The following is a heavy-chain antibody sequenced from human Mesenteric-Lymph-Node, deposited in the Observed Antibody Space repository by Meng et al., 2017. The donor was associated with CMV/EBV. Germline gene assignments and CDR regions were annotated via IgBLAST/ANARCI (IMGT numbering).Heavy chain of an antibody. D-gene: IGHD6-6*01. Sequence: GESLKISCKGSGYSFTNYWIGWVRQMPGKGLEWMGIIYTGDSDSRYSPSFQGQVTISAGKSISTAYLQWSSLKASDTAIYYCARLMYGTSFGFDFWGQGTLVTVSS. CDR3: ARLMYGTSFGFDF. V-gene: IGHV5-51*01. J-gene: IGHJ4*02. CDR2: IYTGDSDS. CDR1: GYSFTNYW.